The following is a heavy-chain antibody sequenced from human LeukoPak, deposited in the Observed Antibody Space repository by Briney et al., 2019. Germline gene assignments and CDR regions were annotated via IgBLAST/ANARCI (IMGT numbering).Heavy chain of an antibody. CDR3: ARDARRRIADAFDI. Sequence: GASVKVSFKASGYTFTSYGISWVRQAPGQGLEWMGWISAYNGNTNYAQKLQGRVTMTTDTSTSTAYMELRSLRSDDTAVYYCARDARRRIADAFDIWGQGTMVTVSS. V-gene: IGHV1-18*01. CDR2: ISAYNGNT. CDR1: GYTFTSYG. J-gene: IGHJ3*02.